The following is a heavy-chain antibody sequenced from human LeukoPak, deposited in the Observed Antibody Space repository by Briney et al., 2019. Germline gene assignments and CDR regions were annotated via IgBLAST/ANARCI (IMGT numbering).Heavy chain of an antibody. Sequence: PGGSLRLSCAASGFPFSTYTVTWVRQAPGKGLEWGSSISSTSSNKYYADSVKGRFTISRDNAKNSLYLQINSLRADDTAMYFCARVGAGSSTSFYSIDYWGQGALVTVSS. CDR2: ISSTSSNK. J-gene: IGHJ4*02. D-gene: IGHD2-2*01. CDR3: ARVGAGSSTSFYSIDY. CDR1: GFPFSTYT. V-gene: IGHV3-21*01.